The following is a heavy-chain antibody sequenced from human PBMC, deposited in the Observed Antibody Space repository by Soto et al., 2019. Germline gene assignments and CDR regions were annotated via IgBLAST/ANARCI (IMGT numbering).Heavy chain of an antibody. J-gene: IGHJ4*02. CDR1: GDSVSSGAYY. D-gene: IGHD2-15*01. CDR2: IYYTGST. CDR3: ASSRKGGWTCDY. Sequence: QVQLQESGPELVKPSQTLSLTCTVSGDSVSSGAYYWSWVRQHPGKGLEWLGYIYYTGSTYYNPSLKSRLTMSVDTSKNQFSLKLSSVTAADTAVYFCASSRKGGWTCDYWGQGTLATVSS. V-gene: IGHV4-31*03.